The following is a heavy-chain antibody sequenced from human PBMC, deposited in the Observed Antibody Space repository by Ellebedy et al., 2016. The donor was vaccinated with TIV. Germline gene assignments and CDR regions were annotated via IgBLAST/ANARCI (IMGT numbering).Heavy chain of an antibody. Sequence: ASVKVSXXASGYTFTSYGISWVRQAPGQGLEWMGWISAYNGNTNYAQKLQGRVTMTTDTSTSTAYMELRSLRSDDTAVYYCARDLAGYCSSTSCSPGDYWGQGTLVTVSS. V-gene: IGHV1-18*01. D-gene: IGHD2-2*01. CDR3: ARDLAGYCSSTSCSPGDY. J-gene: IGHJ4*02. CDR1: GYTFTSYG. CDR2: ISAYNGNT.